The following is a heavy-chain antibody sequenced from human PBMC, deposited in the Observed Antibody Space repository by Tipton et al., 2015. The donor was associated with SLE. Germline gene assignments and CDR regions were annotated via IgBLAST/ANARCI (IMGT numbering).Heavy chain of an antibody. J-gene: IGHJ3*02. D-gene: IGHD3-10*01. CDR2: INHSGST. V-gene: IGHV4-34*01. CDR3: AQKRWFAAPSHAFDI. Sequence: GLVKPSETLSLTCAVYGGSFSGYYWSWIRQPPGKGLEWIGEINHSGSTNYNPSLKSRVTISVDTSKNQFSLKLSSVTAADTAVYYCAQKRWFAAPSHAFDIWGQGTMVTVSS. CDR1: GGSFSGYY.